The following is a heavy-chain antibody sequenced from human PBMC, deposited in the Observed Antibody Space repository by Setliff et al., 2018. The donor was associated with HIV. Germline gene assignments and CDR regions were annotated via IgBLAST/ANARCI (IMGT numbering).Heavy chain of an antibody. D-gene: IGHD3-10*01. CDR3: ERDFGRFGELYSDY. J-gene: IGHJ4*02. Sequence: GASVKVSCKASGYTFTSYAMNWVRQAPGQGLEWMGMINTNTGNPTYAQGFTGRFVFSLDTSVSTAYLQISSLKAEDTAVYHCERDFGRFGELYSDYWGQGTLVTVSS. V-gene: IGHV7-4-1*02. CDR2: INTNTGNP. CDR1: GYTFTSYA.